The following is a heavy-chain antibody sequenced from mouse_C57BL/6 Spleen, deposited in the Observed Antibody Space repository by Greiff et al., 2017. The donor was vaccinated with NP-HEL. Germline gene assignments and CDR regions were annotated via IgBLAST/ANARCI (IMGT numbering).Heavy chain of an antibody. CDR1: GYTFTDYY. J-gene: IGHJ1*03. CDR2: INPYNGGT. CDR3: ARSGYSPFYFDV. Sequence: VQLQQSGPVLVKPGASVKMSCKASGYTFTDYYMNWVKQSHGKSLEWIGVINPYNGGTSYNQKFKGKATLTVDKSSSTAYMELNSLTSEDSAVYYCARSGYSPFYFDVWGTGTTVTVSS. D-gene: IGHD2-12*01. V-gene: IGHV1-19*01.